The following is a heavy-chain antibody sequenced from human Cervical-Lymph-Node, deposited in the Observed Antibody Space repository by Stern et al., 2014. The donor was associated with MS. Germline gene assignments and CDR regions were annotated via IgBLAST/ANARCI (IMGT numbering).Heavy chain of an antibody. J-gene: IGHJ6*02. D-gene: IGHD3-10*01. CDR2: IPWNSGSI. V-gene: IGHV3-9*01. CDR1: GFTFDDYA. CDR3: AKDLLRVWFGALSGMDV. Sequence: EVQLVESGGGLVQPGRSLRLSCAASGFTFDDYAMHWVRQAPGKGLEWVSGIPWNSGSIGYADSVKGRFTIYRDNAKNSLYLQMNSLRAEDTALYYCAKDLLRVWFGALSGMDVWGQGTAVTASS.